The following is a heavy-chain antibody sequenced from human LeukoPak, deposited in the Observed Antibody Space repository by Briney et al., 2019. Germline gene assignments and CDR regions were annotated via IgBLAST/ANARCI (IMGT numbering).Heavy chain of an antibody. J-gene: IGHJ4*02. CDR1: GQSFSGYS. D-gene: IGHD6-6*01. CDR3: ARGHEY. Sequence: SETLSLTCALYGQSFSGYSWSWIRQPPGKGLEWIGEINHSGRNNYHPSLKSRVTIPVKTPKNQSFLKLSAVAAADTAVDYCARGHEYWGQGTLVTVSS. CDR2: INHSGRN. V-gene: IGHV4-34*01.